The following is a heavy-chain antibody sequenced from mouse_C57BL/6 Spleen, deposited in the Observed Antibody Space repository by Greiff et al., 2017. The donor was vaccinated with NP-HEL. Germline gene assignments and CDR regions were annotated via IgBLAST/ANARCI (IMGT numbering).Heavy chain of an antibody. CDR1: GYSITSGYY. CDR2: ISHDGSN. Sequence: EVKVEESGPGLVKPSQSLSLTCSVTGYSITSGYYWYWIRQFPGNKLECMSYISHDGSNNYNPSLKNRISITRDTSKNQFFLKLNSVTTEDTATYYCARGDYDGYFDVWGTGTTVTVSS. CDR3: ARGDYDGYFDV. V-gene: IGHV3-6*01. J-gene: IGHJ1*03. D-gene: IGHD2-4*01.